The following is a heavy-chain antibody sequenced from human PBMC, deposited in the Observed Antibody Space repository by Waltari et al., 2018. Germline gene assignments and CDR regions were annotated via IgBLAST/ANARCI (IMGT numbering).Heavy chain of an antibody. CDR2: SYYSGST. J-gene: IGHJ5*02. Sequence: QVQLQESGPGLVKPSETLSLTCTVSGASVSNYYWSWIRQSPGKGLEWIGYSYYSGSTNYNPSLKSRVTISRDTSKNQFSLKLTSATATDTAVYYCARGRGGGGSSNNWFDPWGLGTLVTVSS. V-gene: IGHV4-59*02. CDR3: ARGRGGGGSSNNWFDP. CDR1: GASVSNYY. D-gene: IGHD2-15*01.